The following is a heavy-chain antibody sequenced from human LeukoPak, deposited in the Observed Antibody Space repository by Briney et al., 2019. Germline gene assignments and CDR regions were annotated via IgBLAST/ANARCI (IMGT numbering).Heavy chain of an antibody. CDR2: IYYSGGT. V-gene: IGHV4-39*01. D-gene: IGHD6-19*01. CDR3: ARHYSSGWYVWFDP. J-gene: IGHJ5*02. CDR1: GGSISSSSYS. Sequence: SETLSLTCTVSGGSISSSSYSWGWIRQPPGKGLEWIGSIYYSGGTNYNPSLKSRVTISVDTSKNQFSLKLSSVTAADTAVYYCARHYSSGWYVWFDPWGQGTLVTVSS.